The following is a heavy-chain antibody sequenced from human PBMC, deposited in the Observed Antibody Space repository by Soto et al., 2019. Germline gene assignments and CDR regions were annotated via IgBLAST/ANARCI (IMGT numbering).Heavy chain of an antibody. CDR3: AKMGYSYDATCDY. CDR2: MSHDGSKI. D-gene: IGHD5-18*01. V-gene: IGHV3-30*18. CDR1: GFTFRYYG. Sequence: QVPLVESGGGVVQPGRSLRLSCAASGFTFRYYGMHWVRQAPGKGLEWVTFMSHDGSKIYYADSVRGRFTISRDNSKNTLYLQMNSLRAEDTAVYYCAKMGYSYDATCDYWGQGTLVTVSS. J-gene: IGHJ4*02.